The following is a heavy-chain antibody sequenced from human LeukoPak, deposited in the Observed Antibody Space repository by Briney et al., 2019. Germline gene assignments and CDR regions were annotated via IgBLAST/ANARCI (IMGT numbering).Heavy chain of an antibody. V-gene: IGHV5-10-1*01. CDR3: ASSCGSGSYYKDGDY. CDR1: GYSFTSYW. CDR2: IDPSDSYT. Sequence: GESLRISCKGSGYSFTSYWISWVRQMPGKGLEWMGRIDPSDSYTNYSPSFQGHVTISADKSISTAYLQWSSLKASDTAMYYCASSCGSGSYYKDGDYWGQGTLVTVSS. D-gene: IGHD3-10*01. J-gene: IGHJ4*02.